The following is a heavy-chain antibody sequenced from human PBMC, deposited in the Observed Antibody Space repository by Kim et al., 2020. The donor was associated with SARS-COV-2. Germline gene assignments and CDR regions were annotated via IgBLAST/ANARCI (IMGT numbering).Heavy chain of an antibody. J-gene: IGHJ4*02. CDR2: ISSSGSTI. D-gene: IGHD6-6*01. V-gene: IGHV3-11*01. CDR1: GFTFSDYY. Sequence: GGSLRLSCAASGFTFSDYYMSWIRQAPGKGLEWVSYISSSGSTIYYADSVKGRFTISRDNAKNSLYLQMNSLRAEDTAAYYCARDHDSSSPDYWGQGTLVTVSS. CDR3: ARDHDSSSPDY.